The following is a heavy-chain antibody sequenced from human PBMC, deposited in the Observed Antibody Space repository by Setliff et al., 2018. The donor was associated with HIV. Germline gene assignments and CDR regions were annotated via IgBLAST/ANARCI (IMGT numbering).Heavy chain of an antibody. CDR1: GLSFSSYS. CDR2: INSNSRTI. Sequence: LRLSCVGSGLSFSSYSMNWVRQAPGKGLEWISYINSNSRTIYYADSVKGRFTISRDNGENSVYLQMNSLRAEDTAVYYCAVTYNNYFDYWGQGTLVTVSS. D-gene: IGHD1-20*01. CDR3: AVTYNNYFDY. V-gene: IGHV3-48*01. J-gene: IGHJ4*02.